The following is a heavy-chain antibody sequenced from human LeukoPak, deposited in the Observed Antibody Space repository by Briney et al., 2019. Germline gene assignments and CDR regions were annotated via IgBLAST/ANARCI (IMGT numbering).Heavy chain of an antibody. D-gene: IGHD1-26*01. CDR2: ISGDGSST. Sequence: GGSLRLSCAASGFTFSSYWMHWVRQAPGKGLVWISRISGDGSSTKYADSVKGRFTISRDNAKNTLYLQMNSLGAEDTAVYYCAREGLGAGQLYFQYWGQGTLAPVSS. CDR1: GFTFSSYW. J-gene: IGHJ4*02. CDR3: AREGLGAGQLYFQY. V-gene: IGHV3-74*03.